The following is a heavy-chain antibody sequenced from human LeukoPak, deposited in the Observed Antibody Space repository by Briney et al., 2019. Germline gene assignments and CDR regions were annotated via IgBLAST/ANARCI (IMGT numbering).Heavy chain of an antibody. CDR2: IIPIFGTA. J-gene: IGHJ3*02. V-gene: IGHV1-69*13. D-gene: IGHD5-12*01. CDR1: GGTFSSYA. Sequence: SVKVSCKASGGTFSSYAISWVRQAPGQGLEWMGGIIPIFGTANYAQKFQGRVTITADESTSTAYMELSSLRSEDTAVYYCARDIDSGYSNDAFDIWGQGTMVTVSS. CDR3: ARDIDSGYSNDAFDI.